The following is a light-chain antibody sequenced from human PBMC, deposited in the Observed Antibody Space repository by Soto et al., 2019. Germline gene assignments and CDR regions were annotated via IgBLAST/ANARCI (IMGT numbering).Light chain of an antibody. CDR1: SSNIGAGYD. J-gene: IGLJ2*01. Sequence: QSVLTQPPSVSGAPGQRVTISCTGSSSNIGAGYDVHWYQQLPGTAPKLLIYVNSNRPSGVPDRFSGSKSGTSASLAITGVQAEDEADYYCQSYDSSLSGYVVFGGGTKVTVL. CDR3: QSYDSSLSGYVV. CDR2: VNS. V-gene: IGLV1-40*01.